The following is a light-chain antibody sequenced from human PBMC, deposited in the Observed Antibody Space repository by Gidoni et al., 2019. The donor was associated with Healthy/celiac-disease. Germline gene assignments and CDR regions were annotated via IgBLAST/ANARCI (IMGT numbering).Light chain of an antibody. CDR3: QRYNSWSLT. V-gene: IGKV3-15*01. Sequence: VISHEPATLSLSPGERATLSCRASQSVSSNLAWYQQKPGQAPRLLIHGASTRATGIPASFSGSGSGTEFTLTISMLQSEDFAVYYCQRYNSWSLTFGGGTKVEIK. J-gene: IGKJ4*01. CDR1: QSVSSN. CDR2: GAS.